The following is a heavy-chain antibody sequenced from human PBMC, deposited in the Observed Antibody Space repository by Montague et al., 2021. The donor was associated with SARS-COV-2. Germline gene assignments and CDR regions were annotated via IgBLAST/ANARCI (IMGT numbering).Heavy chain of an antibody. V-gene: IGHV4-59*12. Sequence: SETLSLTCTVSGGSIGNYYWSWIRQPPGRGLEWIGYIYYSGSTDYSPSLKSRVTISVDTSKNRFSLKLSSVTAADTAMYYCARARVVVPTTRNWFDPWGQGTLVTVSS. J-gene: IGHJ5*02. D-gene: IGHD2-2*01. CDR1: GGSIGNYY. CDR3: ARARVVVPTTRNWFDP. CDR2: IYYSGST.